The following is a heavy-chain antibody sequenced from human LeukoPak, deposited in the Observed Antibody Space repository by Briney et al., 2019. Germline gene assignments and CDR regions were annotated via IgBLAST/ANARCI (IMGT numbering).Heavy chain of an antibody. CDR1: GFTFSSYG. V-gene: IGHV3-33*01. CDR2: IWYDGSNK. J-gene: IGHJ4*02. CDR3: ARDPNPFVVVPAAIDY. Sequence: PGRSLRLSCAASGFTFSSYGMHWVRQAPGKGLEWVAVIWYDGSNKYYADSMKGRFTISRDNSKNTLYLQMNSLRAEDTAVYYCARDPNPFVVVPAAIDYWGQGTLVTVSS. D-gene: IGHD2-2*01.